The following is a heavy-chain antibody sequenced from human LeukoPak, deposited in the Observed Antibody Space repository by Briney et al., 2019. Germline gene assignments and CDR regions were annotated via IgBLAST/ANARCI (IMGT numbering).Heavy chain of an antibody. Sequence: ASVKVSCKASGYTFTFYYMHWVRQAPGQGLEWMGWINPNSGGTNYAQKFQGRVTMTRDTSISTAYMELSRLRSDDTAVYYCARPQDIVVVGYGMDVWGQGTTVTVSS. CDR3: ARPQDIVVVGYGMDV. CDR2: INPNSGGT. CDR1: GYTFTFYY. D-gene: IGHD2-2*01. J-gene: IGHJ6*02. V-gene: IGHV1-2*02.